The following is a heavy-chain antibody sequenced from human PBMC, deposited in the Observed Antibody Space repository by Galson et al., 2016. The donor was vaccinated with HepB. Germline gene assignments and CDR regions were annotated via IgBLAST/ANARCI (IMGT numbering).Heavy chain of an antibody. CDR1: RFTFSTYP. J-gene: IGHJ5*02. V-gene: IGHV3-23*01. CDR3: ARDLFTGSSGGTFDP. Sequence: SLRLSCAASRFTFSTYPMSWVRQAPGKGLEWVSTISGDDRNTHYADSVKGRFTISRDNSKNTLYLQMNSLRPEDTAMYYCARDLFTGSSGGTFDPWGQGTLVTVSS. CDR2: ISGDDRNT. D-gene: IGHD3-10*01.